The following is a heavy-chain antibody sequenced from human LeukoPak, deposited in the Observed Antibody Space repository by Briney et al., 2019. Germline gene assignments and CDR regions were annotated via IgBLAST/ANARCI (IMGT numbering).Heavy chain of an antibody. J-gene: IGHJ4*02. CDR1: GYTFTSYY. V-gene: IGHV1-46*01. Sequence: ATVKVSCKASGYTFTSYYMHWVRQAPGQGLEWMGIINPSGGSTSYAQKFQGRVTMTRDTSTSTVYMELSSLRSEDAAVYYCARDRTRYIDYWGQGTLVTVSP. D-gene: IGHD1-7*01. CDR2: INPSGGST. CDR3: ARDRTRYIDY.